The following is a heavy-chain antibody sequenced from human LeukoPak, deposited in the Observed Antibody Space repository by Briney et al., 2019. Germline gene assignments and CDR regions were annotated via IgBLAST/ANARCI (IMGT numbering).Heavy chain of an antibody. CDR3: AKDLEGYCSGGSCYRRRVGYFDY. Sequence: ASVKVSCKASGGTFSSYAMSWVRQAPGKGLEWVSAISGSGGSTYYADSVKGRFTISRDNSKNTLYLQMNSLRAEDTAVYYCAKDLEGYCSGGSCYRRRVGYFDYWGQGTLVTVSS. V-gene: IGHV3-23*01. D-gene: IGHD2-15*01. CDR1: GGTFSSYA. CDR2: ISGSGGST. J-gene: IGHJ4*02.